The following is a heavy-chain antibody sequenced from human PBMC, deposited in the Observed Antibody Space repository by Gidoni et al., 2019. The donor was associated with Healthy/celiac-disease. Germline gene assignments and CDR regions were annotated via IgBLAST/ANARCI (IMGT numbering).Heavy chain of an antibody. CDR3: AREVAGPYDFWSGYYIGWFDP. CDR1: GGSISSYY. V-gene: IGHV4-59*01. J-gene: IGHJ5*02. CDR2: IYYSGGT. D-gene: IGHD3-3*01. Sequence: QVQLQESGPGLVKPSETLSLTCTVSGGSISSYYWSWIRQPPGKGLEWIGYIYYSGGTNYNPSLKSRVTISVDTSKNQFSLKLSSVTAADTAVYYCAREVAGPYDFWSGYYIGWFDPWGQGTLVTVSS.